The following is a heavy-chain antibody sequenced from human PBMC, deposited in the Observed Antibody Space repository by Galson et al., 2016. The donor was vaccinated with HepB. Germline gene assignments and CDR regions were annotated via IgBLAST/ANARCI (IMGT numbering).Heavy chain of an antibody. Sequence: SETLSLTCTVSGESISNTRYYWGWIRQPPGKGLEWIGSINYSGNSDHNPSLKSRVIISTDTSKNQFSLKLTSVTAADTAVYYCARHRGLGLWDYWGQGSLVTVSS. D-gene: IGHD4/OR15-4a*01. CDR1: GESISNTRYY. J-gene: IGHJ4*02. CDR2: INYSGNS. V-gene: IGHV4-39*01. CDR3: ARHRGLGLWDY.